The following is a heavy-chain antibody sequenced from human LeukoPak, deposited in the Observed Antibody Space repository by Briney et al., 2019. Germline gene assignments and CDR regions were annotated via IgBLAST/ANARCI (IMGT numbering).Heavy chain of an antibody. Sequence: HTGGSLRLSCAASGFTFSSFWMSWVRQAPGKGLEWVANINQDGSGKYFVDSVKGRFTISRDNAKNSLYLQMNSLRAEDTAVYYCARGVPGEPWGQGTLVTVSS. CDR2: INQDGSGK. CDR3: ARGVPGEP. J-gene: IGHJ5*02. CDR1: GFTFSSFW. V-gene: IGHV3-7*01. D-gene: IGHD1-14*01.